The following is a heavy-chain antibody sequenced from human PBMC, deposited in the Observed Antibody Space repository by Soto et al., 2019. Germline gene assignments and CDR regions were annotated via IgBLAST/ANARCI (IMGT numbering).Heavy chain of an antibody. CDR1: GGTFSSFA. J-gene: IGHJ6*02. Sequence: PGGSLRLSYAAAGGTFSSFAVSWVRQAQGKGLDWVSAISGSGGSTYSADSVKGRFTISRDNSKNTLYLQMNSLRAEDTAVYYCARGIAVAVPYYYGMDVWGQGTMVPVSS. V-gene: IGHV3-23*01. CDR3: ARGIAVAVPYYYGMDV. D-gene: IGHD6-19*01. CDR2: ISGSGGST.